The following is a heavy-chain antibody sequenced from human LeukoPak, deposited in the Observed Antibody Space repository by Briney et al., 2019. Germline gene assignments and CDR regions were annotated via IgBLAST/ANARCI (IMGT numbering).Heavy chain of an antibody. CDR1: GGSFSGYY. Sequence: PSETLFLTCAVYGGSFSGYYWSWIRQPPGKGLEWIGEINHSGSTNYNPSLKSRVTISVDTSKNQFSLKLSSVTAADTAVYYCARDCFSSGWYNYYGMDVWGQGTTVTVSS. D-gene: IGHD6-19*01. CDR3: ARDCFSSGWYNYYGMDV. CDR2: INHSGST. V-gene: IGHV4-34*01. J-gene: IGHJ6*02.